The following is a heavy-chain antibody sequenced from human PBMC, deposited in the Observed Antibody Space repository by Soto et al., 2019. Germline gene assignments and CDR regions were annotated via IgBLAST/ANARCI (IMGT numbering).Heavy chain of an antibody. J-gene: IGHJ2*01. Sequence: EVHLLESGGGLVQPGGSLRLSCAASGFSFSSYAMSWVRQAPGKGLEWVSAMSAGGGSTYYVDSVKGRFTISRDNSRNTLYLQMNSLRAEDTAVYYCAKDSSGTNGEWYFDLWGRGTLVTVSS. D-gene: IGHD1-26*01. CDR2: MSAGGGST. CDR1: GFSFSSYA. V-gene: IGHV3-23*01. CDR3: AKDSSGTNGEWYFDL.